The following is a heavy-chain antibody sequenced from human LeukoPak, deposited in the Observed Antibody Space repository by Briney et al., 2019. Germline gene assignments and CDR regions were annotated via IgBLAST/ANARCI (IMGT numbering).Heavy chain of an antibody. CDR2: INHSGST. V-gene: IGHV4-34*01. D-gene: IGHD3-10*01. CDR3: ATTNLDYYGSGSSIQSFDY. CDR1: GGSFSGYY. J-gene: IGHJ4*02. Sequence: SETLSLTCAVYGGSFSGYYWSWIRQPPGKGLEWIGEINHSGSTNYNPSLKSRVTISVDTSKNQFSLKLSSVTAADTAVYYCATTNLDYYGSGSSIQSFDYWGQGTLVTVSS.